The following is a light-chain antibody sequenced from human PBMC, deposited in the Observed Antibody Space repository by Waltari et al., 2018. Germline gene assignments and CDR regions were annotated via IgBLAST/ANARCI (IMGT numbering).Light chain of an antibody. Sequence: QSALTQPASVSGSPGQSITISCTGTSSDVGSYNLVSWYQQPPGKAPKLMIYEGSKLPSGVSNRFSGSKSGNTDSLRIAGLQAEDEADYYCCSYAGSSTWVFGGGTKLTVL. CDR1: SSDVGSYNL. V-gene: IGLV2-23*01. CDR2: EGS. J-gene: IGLJ3*02. CDR3: CSYAGSSTWV.